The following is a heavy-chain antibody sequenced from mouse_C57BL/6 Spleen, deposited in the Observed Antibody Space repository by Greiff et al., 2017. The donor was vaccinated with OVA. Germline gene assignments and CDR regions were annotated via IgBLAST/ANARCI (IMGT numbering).Heavy chain of an antibody. D-gene: IGHD1-1*01. CDR2: INPNNGGT. CDR1: GYTFTDYN. V-gene: IGHV1-18*01. CDR3: ARRRDYYGSSLWFAY. Sequence: EVQLQQSGPELVKPGASVKIPCKASGYTFTDYNMDWVKQSHGKSLEWIGDINPNNGGTIYNQKFKGKATLTVDKSSSTAYMELRSLTSEDTAVYYCARRRDYYGSSLWFAYWGQGTLVTVSA. J-gene: IGHJ3*01.